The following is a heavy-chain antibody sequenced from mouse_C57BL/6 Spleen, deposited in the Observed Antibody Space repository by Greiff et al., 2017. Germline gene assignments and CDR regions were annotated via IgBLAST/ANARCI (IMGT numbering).Heavy chain of an antibody. J-gene: IGHJ1*03. CDR2: IWTGGGT. CDR3: ARCGGNYPHWYFDV. D-gene: IGHD2-1*01. Sequence: VKLMESGPGLVAPSQSLSITCTVSGFSLTSYAISWVRQPPGKGLEWLGVIWTGGGTNYNSALKSRLSISKDNSKSQVFLKMNSLQTDDTARYYCARCGGNYPHWYFDVWGTGTTVTVSS. V-gene: IGHV2-9-1*01. CDR1: GFSLTSYA.